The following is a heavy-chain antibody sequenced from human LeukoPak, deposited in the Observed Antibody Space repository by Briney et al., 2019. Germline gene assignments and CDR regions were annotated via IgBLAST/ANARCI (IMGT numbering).Heavy chain of an antibody. V-gene: IGHV4-59*01. CDR2: FYNSGST. J-gene: IGHJ4*02. D-gene: IGHD6-19*01. CDR3: ARFKRAGGWSYFDY. Sequence: SETLSLTCTVSGDSISTYYWSWIRKPPGKGLEWIGHFYNSGSTNYSPSLKSRVTISVDTSKNQFSLKLSSVTAADTAVYYCARFKRAGGWSYFDYWGQGTLVTVSS. CDR1: GDSISTYY.